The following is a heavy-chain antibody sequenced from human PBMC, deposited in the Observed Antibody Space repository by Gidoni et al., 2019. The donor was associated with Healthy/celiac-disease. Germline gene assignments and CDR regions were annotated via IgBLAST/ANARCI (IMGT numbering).Heavy chain of an antibody. CDR1: GFTVSSNY. CDR3: ARLDSSGYYDNWFDP. Sequence: EVQLVESGGGLIQPGGSLRLSCAASGFTVSSNYMSWVRQAPGKGLEWVSVIYSGGSTYYADSVKGRFTISRDNSKNTLYLQMNSLRAEDTAVYYCARLDSSGYYDNWFDPWGQGTLVTVSS. D-gene: IGHD3-22*01. V-gene: IGHV3-53*01. CDR2: IYSGGST. J-gene: IGHJ5*02.